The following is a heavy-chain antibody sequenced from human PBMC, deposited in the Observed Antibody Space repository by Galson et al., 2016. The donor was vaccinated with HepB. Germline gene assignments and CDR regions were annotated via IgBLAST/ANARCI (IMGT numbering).Heavy chain of an antibody. D-gene: IGHD2-15*01. Sequence: SETLSLTCTVSGGSISPYYWSWIRQPPGKGLEWIGYIHHSGSANYNPSLKSRVTISVDPSKNQFSLKLRSVTAADTAVYYCARRPQGNVGTVGYSNPRLRTVAGDAVDIWGQGTMVTVSS. CDR1: GGSISPYY. V-gene: IGHV4-59*08. J-gene: IGHJ3*02. CDR2: IHHSGSA. CDR3: ARRPQGNVGTVGYSNPRLRTVAGDAVDI.